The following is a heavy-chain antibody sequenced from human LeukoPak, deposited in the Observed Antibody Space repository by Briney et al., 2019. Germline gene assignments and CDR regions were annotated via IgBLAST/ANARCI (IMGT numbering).Heavy chain of an antibody. V-gene: IGHV4-4*07. J-gene: IGHJ5*02. D-gene: IGHD6-13*01. CDR1: GGSISSYY. CDR3: ARVGRPVAAAGTNNWFDP. Sequence: SETLSLTCTVSGGSISSYYWSWIRQPAGKGLEWIGRIYTSGSTNYNPSLKSRVTMSVDTSKNQFSLKLSSVTAADTAVYYCARVGRPVAAAGTNNWFDPWGQGTLVTVSS. CDR2: IYTSGST.